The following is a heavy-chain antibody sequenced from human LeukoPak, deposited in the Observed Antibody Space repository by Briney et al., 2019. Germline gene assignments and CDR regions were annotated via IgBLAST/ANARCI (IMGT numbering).Heavy chain of an antibody. V-gene: IGHV3-66*01. Sequence: GGSLRLSCEASGFNVNVAYLSWVRQAPGKGLEWVSLINSVGSAYYADSVKGRFTISRDNAKNSLYLQMNSLRAEDTAVYYCARDKDYGDYTLDYWGQGTLVTVSS. CDR2: INSVGSA. D-gene: IGHD4-17*01. J-gene: IGHJ4*02. CDR3: ARDKDYGDYTLDY. CDR1: GFNVNVAY.